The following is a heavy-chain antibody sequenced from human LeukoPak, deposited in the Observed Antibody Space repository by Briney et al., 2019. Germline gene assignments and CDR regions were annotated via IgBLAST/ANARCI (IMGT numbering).Heavy chain of an antibody. J-gene: IGHJ3*02. Sequence: GGSLRLSCATSGFTFSSYGMHWVRQAPGKGLEWVAFIRYDGSNKYYADSVKGRFTISRDNSKNTLYLQMNSLRAEDTAVYYCAKGSREKYSYGLDAFDIWGQGTMVTVSS. CDR2: IRYDGSNK. CDR3: AKGSREKYSYGLDAFDI. D-gene: IGHD5-18*01. CDR1: GFTFSSYG. V-gene: IGHV3-30*02.